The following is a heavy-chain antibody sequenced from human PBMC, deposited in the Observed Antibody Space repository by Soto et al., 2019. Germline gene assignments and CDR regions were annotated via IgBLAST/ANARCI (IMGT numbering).Heavy chain of an antibody. CDR1: GYTFTNYG. V-gene: IGHV1-18*04. CDR2: ISTYNSNT. CDR3: ARDERDSCSGGDCFYFDY. Sequence: QVQRVQSGGEVKKPGASVKVSCKASGYTFTNYGISWVRQAPGQGLEWLGWISTYNSNTNSALRLQGRLTMTTDTSTSTAYMELRSLTADDTAVYYCARDERDSCSGGDCFYFDYWGQGTLVNVSS. D-gene: IGHD2-21*02. J-gene: IGHJ4*02.